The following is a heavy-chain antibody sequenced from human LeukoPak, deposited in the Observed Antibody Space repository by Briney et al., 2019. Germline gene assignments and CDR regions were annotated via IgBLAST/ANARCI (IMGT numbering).Heavy chain of an antibody. J-gene: IGHJ4*02. CDR2: INGDGSST. CDR1: GFTFSSYW. Sequence: GGSLRLSCAASGFTFSSYWMDWVRQVPGKGLVWVSRINGDGSSTLYADSVKGRFTISRDNTKNSLYLQMNSLRAEDMALYYCAKRRGRGVINNFDYWGQGTLVTVSS. CDR3: AKRRGRGVINNFDY. D-gene: IGHD3-10*01. V-gene: IGHV3-74*01.